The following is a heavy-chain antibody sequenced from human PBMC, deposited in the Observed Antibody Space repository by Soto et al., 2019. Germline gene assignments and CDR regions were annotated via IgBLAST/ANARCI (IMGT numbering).Heavy chain of an antibody. CDR1: GLIFSNYD. J-gene: IGHJ6*03. CDR2: MTTAGDT. D-gene: IGHD4-17*01. CDR3: ARRSLTVGDYGDFSFSRFEKGLGLYMGV. Sequence: PGGSLRLSCAASGLIFSNYDMRWVRQATGKGLEWVSAMTTAGDTYYSGSVKGRFTISRENAKNSLYLQMNSLRAEDTAVYYCARRSLTVGDYGDFSFSRFEKGLGLYMGVWAKGATGNVSS. V-gene: IGHV3-13*01.